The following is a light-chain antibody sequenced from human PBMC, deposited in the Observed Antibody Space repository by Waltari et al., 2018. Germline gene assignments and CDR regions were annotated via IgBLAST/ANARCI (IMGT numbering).Light chain of an antibody. CDR2: EVY. Sequence: QSALTQPASVSGSPGQSITISCTGDSRNIGKYKLISWYQLSPGKAPNLVIFEVYKRPSGASIRFSGAKSGNTASLTISGLQADDEGDYYCCSYAGGGSLIFGGGTKLTV. V-gene: IGLV2-23*02. CDR1: SRNIGKYKL. J-gene: IGLJ2*01. CDR3: CSYAGGGSLI.